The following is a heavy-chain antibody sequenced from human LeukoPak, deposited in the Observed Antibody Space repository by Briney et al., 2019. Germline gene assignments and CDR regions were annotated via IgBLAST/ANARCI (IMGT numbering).Heavy chain of an antibody. D-gene: IGHD2-2*01. CDR1: GFTFSSYA. CDR2: ISGSGGST. V-gene: IGHV3-23*01. J-gene: IGHJ4*02. CDR3: AKAIVVVPAATNDY. Sequence: PGGSLRLSCAASGFTFSSYAMSWVRQAPGKGLEWVSAISGSGGSTYYADSVKGRFTISRDNSKNTLYLQMNSLRAEDTAVYYCAKAIVVVPAATNDYWGQGTLVTVSS.